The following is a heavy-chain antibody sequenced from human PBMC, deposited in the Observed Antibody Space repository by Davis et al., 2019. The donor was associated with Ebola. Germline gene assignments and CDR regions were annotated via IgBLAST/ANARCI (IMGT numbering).Heavy chain of an antibody. Sequence: MPGGSLRLSCTVSGGSLSGYQWAWIRQPPGKGLDYVGHIFNSGTASYNSALKTRVTISLDKSSNQVSLKLNSVTAADTAIYFCARDHMGSLDNWGQGTLVTVSS. D-gene: IGHD1-26*01. CDR2: IFNSGTA. J-gene: IGHJ4*02. V-gene: IGHV4-59*01. CDR1: GGSLSGYQ. CDR3: ARDHMGSLDN.